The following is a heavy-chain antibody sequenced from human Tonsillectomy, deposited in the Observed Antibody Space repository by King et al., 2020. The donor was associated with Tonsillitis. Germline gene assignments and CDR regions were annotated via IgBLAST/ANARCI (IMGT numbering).Heavy chain of an antibody. CDR1: GFSLSDARMG. V-gene: IGHV2-26*01. D-gene: IGHD5-24*01. Sequence: VTLKESGPVLVKPTETLTLTCTVSGFSLSDARMGVSWIRQPPGKALEWLAHIFSNDKKSYRTTLMGTLTISKDTSESQVVLTMPNMGPVDTATYYCARTEGEMSTTFDYWGQGILVTVSS. J-gene: IGHJ4*02. CDR2: IFSNDKK. CDR3: ARTEGEMSTTFDY.